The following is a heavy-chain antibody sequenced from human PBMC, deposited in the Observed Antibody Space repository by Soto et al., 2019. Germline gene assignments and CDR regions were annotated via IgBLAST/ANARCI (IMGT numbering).Heavy chain of an antibody. V-gene: IGHV4-31*03. Sequence: QMQLQESGPGLVKPSQTLSLTCTVSGGSISSGGYYWSWIRQYPGKGLEWIGYIYYSGDTYYNPSLQSRVTISVDTSKNQFSLKMSSVTAADTAVYYCARESQSYGDLDYWGQGTLVTVSS. CDR3: ARESQSYGDLDY. J-gene: IGHJ4*02. D-gene: IGHD4-17*01. CDR2: IYYSGDT. CDR1: GGSISSGGYY.